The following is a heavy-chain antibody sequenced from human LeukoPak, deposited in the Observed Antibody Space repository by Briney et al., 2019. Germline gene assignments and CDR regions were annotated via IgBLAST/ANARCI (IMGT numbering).Heavy chain of an antibody. CDR3: ARGLLVNYFDY. CDR1: GGTFSSYA. CDR2: IIPIFGTA. J-gene: IGHJ4*02. Sequence: GASVKVSCKASGGTFSSYAISWVRQAPGQGLEWMGGIIPIFGTANYAQKFQGRVTITADKSTSTAYMELSSLRSEDTAVYYCARGLLVNYFDYWGQGTLVIVSS. V-gene: IGHV1-69*06. D-gene: IGHD2-8*02.